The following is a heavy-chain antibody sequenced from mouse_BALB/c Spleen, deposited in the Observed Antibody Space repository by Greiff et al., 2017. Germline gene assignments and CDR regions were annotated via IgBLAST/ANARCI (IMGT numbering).Heavy chain of an antibody. V-gene: IGHV1-80*01. J-gene: IGHJ4*01. CDR3: ARGPPMDY. Sequence: QVQLQQSGAELVRPGSSVKISCKASGYAFSSYWMNWVKQRPGQGLEWNGQIYPGDGDTNYNGKFKGKATLTADKSSSTAYMQLSSLTSEDSAVYFCARGPPMDYWGQGTSVTVSS. D-gene: IGHD6-1*01. CDR1: GYAFSSYW. CDR2: IYPGDGDT.